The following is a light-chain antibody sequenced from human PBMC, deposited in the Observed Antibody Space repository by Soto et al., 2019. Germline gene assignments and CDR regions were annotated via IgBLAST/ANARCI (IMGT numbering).Light chain of an antibody. CDR2: EAS. V-gene: IGKV3-20*01. CDR1: QSVPNNY. J-gene: IGKJ1*01. Sequence: EIVLTQSPGTLSLSPGERATLSCRASQSVPNNYLAWYQQKPDQAPRLLIYEASRRATGIPDRFSAGGSGTDFTLTISRLEPEDFAMYYCQQYGSSLSWTFGQGTKVEIK. CDR3: QQYGSSLSWT.